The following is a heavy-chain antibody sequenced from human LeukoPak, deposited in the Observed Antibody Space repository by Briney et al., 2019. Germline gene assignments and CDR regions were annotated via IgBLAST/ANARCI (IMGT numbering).Heavy chain of an antibody. J-gene: IGHJ5*02. V-gene: IGHV1-18*01. CDR2: ISAYNGNT. CDR1: GYTFTSYG. Sequence: ASVKVSCKASGYTFTSYGISWVRQAPGQGLEWMGWISAYNGNTNYAQKLQGRVTMTTDTSTGTAYMELRSLRSDDTAVYYCARDNSFRNWFDPWGQGTLVTVSS. D-gene: IGHD4-23*01. CDR3: ARDNSFRNWFDP.